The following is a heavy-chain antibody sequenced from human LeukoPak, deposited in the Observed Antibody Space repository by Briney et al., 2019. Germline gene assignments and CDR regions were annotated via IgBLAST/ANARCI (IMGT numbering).Heavy chain of an antibody. D-gene: IGHD6-13*01. CDR2: ISHSGST. Sequence: SETLSLTCTVSGGSISSYYWSWIRQPPGKGLEWIGYISHSGSTNYNPSLMSRVTISVDTSKNQFSLKLSSVTAADTAVYYCARMIAAPGMEYFDLWGRGTLVTVSS. CDR1: GGSISSYY. V-gene: IGHV4-59*01. J-gene: IGHJ2*01. CDR3: ARMIAAPGMEYFDL.